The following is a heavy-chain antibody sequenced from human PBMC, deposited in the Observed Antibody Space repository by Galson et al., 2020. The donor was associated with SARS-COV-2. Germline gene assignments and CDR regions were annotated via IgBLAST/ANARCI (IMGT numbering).Heavy chain of an antibody. V-gene: IGHV1-69*13. CDR1: AGTFSSYA. J-gene: IGHJ6*02. CDR3: ATTMTTVYYYYGMEV. CDR2: IIPIFGTA. D-gene: IGHD4-4*01. Sequence: SVTVSCKASAGTFSSYAISWVRQAPGQGLEWMGGIIPIFGTANYAQKFQGSVTITADETTSTAYMELSSLRSDDTAVYYCATTMTTVYYYYGMEVWGQGATVSVSS.